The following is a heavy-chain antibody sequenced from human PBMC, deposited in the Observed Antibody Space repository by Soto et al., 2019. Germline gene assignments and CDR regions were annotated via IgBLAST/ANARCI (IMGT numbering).Heavy chain of an antibody. Sequence: QVQLQQWGAGLLKPSETLSLTCAVYGGSFSGYYWSWIRQPPGKGLEWIGEINHSGSTNYNPSLMSRATISVDTSKNQFSLNLSCVAAAFTAVCYYARGRTTVRITSGKYFDLWGRGTLVTVSS. CDR3: ARGRTTVRITSGKYFDL. J-gene: IGHJ2*01. D-gene: IGHD4-17*01. V-gene: IGHV4-34*01. CDR1: GGSFSGYY. CDR2: INHSGST.